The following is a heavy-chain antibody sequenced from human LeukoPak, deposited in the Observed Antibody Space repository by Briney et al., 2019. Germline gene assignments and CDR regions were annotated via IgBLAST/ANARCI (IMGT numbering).Heavy chain of an antibody. V-gene: IGHV4-34*01. D-gene: IGHD1-1*01. Sequence: IPSETLSLTCAVYGGSFSGYYWSWIRQPPGKGLEWIGEINHSGSTNYNPSLKSRVTISVDTSKNQFSLKLSSVTAADTAVYYCARDYGTPMGAAPLDYWGQGTLVTVSS. CDR3: ARDYGTPMGAAPLDY. CDR2: INHSGST. J-gene: IGHJ4*02. CDR1: GGSFSGYY.